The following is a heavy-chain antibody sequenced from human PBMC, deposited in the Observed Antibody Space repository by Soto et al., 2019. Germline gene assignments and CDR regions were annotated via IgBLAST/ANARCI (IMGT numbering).Heavy chain of an antibody. CDR3: AKGRYDFWSPYYFDS. J-gene: IGHJ4*02. Sequence: EVQLVESGGRLVQPGRSLRLSCVGTGLNFDDFAMHWVRQAPGKGLEWVSGITWNSRVLAYVDSVKGRFTISRDNARNSLYLQMDSLRDEDTALYYCAKGRYDFWSPYYFDSWGQGTLVTVSS. D-gene: IGHD3-3*01. CDR2: ITWNSRVL. CDR1: GLNFDDFA. V-gene: IGHV3-9*01.